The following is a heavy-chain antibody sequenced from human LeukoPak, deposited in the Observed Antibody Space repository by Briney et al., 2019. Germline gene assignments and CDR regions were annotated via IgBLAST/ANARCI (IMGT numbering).Heavy chain of an antibody. Sequence: PSETLSLTCAVYGGSFSGYYWSWIRQPPGKGLEWIGEINHSGSTNYNPSLKSRVTISVDTSKNQFSLKLSSVTAADTAVYYCARGSRAVRGVIRTYYFDYWGQGTLVTVSS. CDR2: INHSGST. D-gene: IGHD3-10*01. CDR3: ARGSRAVRGVIRTYYFDY. CDR1: GGSFSGYY. V-gene: IGHV4-34*01. J-gene: IGHJ4*02.